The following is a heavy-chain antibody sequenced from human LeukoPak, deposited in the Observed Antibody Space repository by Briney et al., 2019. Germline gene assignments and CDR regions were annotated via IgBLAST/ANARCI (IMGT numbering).Heavy chain of an antibody. CDR1: GFTFGDYA. CDR2: IRSKAYGGTT. V-gene: IGHV3-49*03. J-gene: IGHJ4*02. D-gene: IGHD6-19*01. CDR3: AKDLSLRSSDWYPGFDY. Sequence: GGSLRLSCTASGFTFGDYAMSWFRQAPGKGLEWVGFIRSKAYGGTTEYAASVKGRFTISRDDSKSIAYLQMNSLRAEDTAVYYCAKDLSLRSSDWYPGFDYWGQGTLVTVSS.